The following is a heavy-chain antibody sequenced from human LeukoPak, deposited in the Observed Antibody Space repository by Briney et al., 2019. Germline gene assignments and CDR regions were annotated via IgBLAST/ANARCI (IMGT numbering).Heavy chain of an antibody. V-gene: IGHV3-30*01. CDR2: ISYDGSNK. D-gene: IGHD6-13*01. CDR3: ARDHRSLGIAAPFDP. J-gene: IGHJ5*02. CDR1: GFTFSSYA. Sequence: PGGSLRLSCAASGFTFSSYAMSWVRQAPGKGLEWVAVISYDGSNKYYADSVKGRFTISRDNSKNTLYLQMNSLRAEDTAVYYCARDHRSLGIAAPFDPWGQGTLVTVSS.